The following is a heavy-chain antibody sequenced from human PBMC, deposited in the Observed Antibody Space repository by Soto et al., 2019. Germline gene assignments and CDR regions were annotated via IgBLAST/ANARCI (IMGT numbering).Heavy chain of an antibody. V-gene: IGHV1-69*13. CDR2: IIPIFGTA. J-gene: IGHJ6*02. Sequence: GASVKVSCKAPGGTFSSYAISWVRQAPGQGLEWMGGIIPIFGTANYAQKFQGRVTITADESTSTAYMELSSLRSEDTAVYYCARDWDYSSSWLVWGQGTTVTVSS. CDR1: GGTFSSYA. CDR3: ARDWDYSSSWLV. D-gene: IGHD6-13*01.